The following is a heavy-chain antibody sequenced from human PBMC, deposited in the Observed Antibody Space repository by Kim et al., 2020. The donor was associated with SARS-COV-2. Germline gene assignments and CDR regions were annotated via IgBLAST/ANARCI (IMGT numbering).Heavy chain of an antibody. CDR2: IYPGDSDT. V-gene: IGHV5-51*01. CDR1: GYKFTDYW. CDR3: ARRTSCSWYDPFGY. J-gene: IGHJ4*02. Sequence: GESLKISCKGSGYKFTDYWIAWVRQMPGKGLEWMGIIYPGDSDTRYSPSFQGQVTISADKSINTTYLQWSSLKASDTAMYYCARRTSCSWYDPFGYWGQGTLVTVSS. D-gene: IGHD6-13*01.